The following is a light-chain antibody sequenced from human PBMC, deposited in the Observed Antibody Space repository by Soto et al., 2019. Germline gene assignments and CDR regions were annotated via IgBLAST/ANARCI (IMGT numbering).Light chain of an antibody. CDR2: GVT. CDR3: SSFTSNRIYV. J-gene: IGLJ1*01. V-gene: IGLV2-14*03. Sequence: QSALTQPTSVSGSPGQSITISCTGNHNDIGTYDYVSWYQQHLGRAPRLLIYGVTTRPSGISDRFSASKSGLTASLTISGLQPEDEADYYCSSFTSNRIYVFGPGTRSPS. CDR1: HNDIGTYDY.